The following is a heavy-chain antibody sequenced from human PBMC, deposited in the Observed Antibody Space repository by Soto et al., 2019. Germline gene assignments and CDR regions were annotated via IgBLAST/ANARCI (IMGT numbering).Heavy chain of an antibody. CDR3: AKERATTTAFDY. V-gene: IGHV3-23*01. Sequence: GGSLRLSCAASGFTFSRDGMSWVRQAPGKGLEWVSLITDNGRSTYYADSVKGRFTISRDNTKNTLFLQMNSLRAEDTAVYYCAKERATTTAFDYWGQGALVTVSS. D-gene: IGHD4-17*01. J-gene: IGHJ4*02. CDR2: ITDNGRST. CDR1: GFTFSRDG.